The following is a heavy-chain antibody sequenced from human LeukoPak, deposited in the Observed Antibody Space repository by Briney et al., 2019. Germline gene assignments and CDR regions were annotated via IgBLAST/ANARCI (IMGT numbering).Heavy chain of an antibody. D-gene: IGHD6-13*01. CDR3: ARGRAAAGTPVDY. V-gene: IGHV4-61*01. Sequence: SETLSLTCTVSGGSFSSSSYYWSWIRQPPGKGLEWIGYIYYSGSTNYNPSLKSRVTISVDTSKNQFSLKLNSVTAADTAVYYCARGRAAAGTPVDYWGQGILVTVSS. J-gene: IGHJ4*02. CDR2: IYYSGST. CDR1: GGSFSSSSYY.